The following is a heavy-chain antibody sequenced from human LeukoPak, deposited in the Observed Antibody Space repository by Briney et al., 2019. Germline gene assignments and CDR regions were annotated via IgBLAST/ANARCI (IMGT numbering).Heavy chain of an antibody. D-gene: IGHD2-2*01. CDR2: ISSSSSTI. V-gene: IGHV3-48*02. J-gene: IGHJ6*03. CDR3: ARGWYCSSTSCYMDV. CDR1: GFTFSSYS. Sequence: GGSLRLSCAASGFTFSSYSMNWVRQAPGKGREWVSYISSSSSTIYYADSVKGRFTISRDNAKNSLYLQMNSLRDEDTAVYYCARGWYCSSTSCYMDVWGKGTTVTVSS.